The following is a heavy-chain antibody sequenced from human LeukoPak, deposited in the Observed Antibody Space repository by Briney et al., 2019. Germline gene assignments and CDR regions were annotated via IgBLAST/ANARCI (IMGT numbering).Heavy chain of an antibody. Sequence: PSETLSLTCAVYGGSFSGYYWSWIRQPPGKGLEWIGEINHSGSTNYNPSLKSRVTISVDTSKNQFSLKLSSVTAADTAVYYCARGEIAAAGAYYYYYGGMDVWGQGTTVTVSS. CDR3: ARGEIAAAGAYYYYYGGMDV. CDR1: GGSFSGYY. CDR2: INHSGST. D-gene: IGHD6-13*01. J-gene: IGHJ6*02. V-gene: IGHV4-34*01.